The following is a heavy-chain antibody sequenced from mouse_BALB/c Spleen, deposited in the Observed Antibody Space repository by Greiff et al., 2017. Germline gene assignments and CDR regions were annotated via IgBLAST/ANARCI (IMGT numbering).Heavy chain of an antibody. D-gene: IGHD4-1*01. V-gene: IGHV14-3*02. J-gene: IGHJ2*01. Sequence: QESGAELVKPGASVKLSCTASGFNIKDTYMHWVKQRPEQGLEWIGRIDPANGNTKYDPKFQGKATITADTSSNTAYLQLSSLTSEDTAVYYCARCELDRFDYWGQGTTLTVSS. CDR3: ARCELDRFDY. CDR1: GFNIKDTY. CDR2: IDPANGNT.